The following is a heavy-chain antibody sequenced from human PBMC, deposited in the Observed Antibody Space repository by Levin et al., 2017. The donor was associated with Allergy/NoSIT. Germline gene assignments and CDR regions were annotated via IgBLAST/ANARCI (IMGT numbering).Heavy chain of an antibody. D-gene: IGHD4-17*01. CDR3: ARVTTGLYFDY. Sequence: GESLKISCAASGFTVSNNYMSWVRQAPGKGLEWVSVIYTAGDTYYAASVRGRFTFSRDNSKNTLDLQMNSLRAEDTAVYYCARVTTGLYFDYWGQGTLVTVSS. V-gene: IGHV3-53*01. CDR2: IYTAGDT. CDR1: GFTVSNNY. J-gene: IGHJ4*02.